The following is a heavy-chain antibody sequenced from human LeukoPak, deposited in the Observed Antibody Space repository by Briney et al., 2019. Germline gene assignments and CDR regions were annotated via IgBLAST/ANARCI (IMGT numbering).Heavy chain of an antibody. J-gene: IGHJ5*02. D-gene: IGHD3-10*01. CDR2: IYPGDSDT. CDR1: GYSFTSYW. Sequence: GESLKISCKCSGYSFTSYWIGWVRHMPGKVLEWMGIIYPGDSDTRYSPSFQGQVTISADKSISTAYLQWSSLKASDTAMYYCARRVGRNRFDPWGQGTLVTVSS. CDR3: ARRVGRNRFDP. V-gene: IGHV5-51*01.